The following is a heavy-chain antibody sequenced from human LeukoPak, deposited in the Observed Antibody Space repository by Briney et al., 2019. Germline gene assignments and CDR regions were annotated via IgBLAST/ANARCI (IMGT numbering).Heavy chain of an antibody. J-gene: IGHJ4*02. V-gene: IGHV3-13*04. CDR2: MGKTAGDT. Sequence: GGSLRLSCAASGFTFSTYDMHWVRQATGKGLEWVSGMGKTAGDTYYSGSVKGRFTISRENAKNSVYLEMNSLEAGDTAVYYCASGRDGYYYFDSWGQGILVTVSS. D-gene: IGHD5-24*01. CDR1: GFTFSTYD. CDR3: ASGRDGYYYFDS.